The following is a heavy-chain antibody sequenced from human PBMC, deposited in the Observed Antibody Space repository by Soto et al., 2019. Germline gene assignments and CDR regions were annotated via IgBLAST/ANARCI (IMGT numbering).Heavy chain of an antibody. Sequence: SETLSLTCTVSGGCISSSSYYWGWLRQPPGKGLEWIGSIYYSGSTDYNPSHKSRVTRCVDTSKNQFSLKLSSVTAGDTAVYSCASSDDNGIAVAGNYWYFDLWGRGTLVTVSS. CDR2: IYYSGST. V-gene: IGHV4-39*01. J-gene: IGHJ2*01. CDR3: ASSDDNGIAVAGNYWYFDL. D-gene: IGHD6-19*01. CDR1: GGCISSSSYY.